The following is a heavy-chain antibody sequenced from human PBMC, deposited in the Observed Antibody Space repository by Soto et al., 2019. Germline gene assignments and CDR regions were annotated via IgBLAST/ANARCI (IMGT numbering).Heavy chain of an antibody. CDR1: GYTFTSYG. V-gene: IGHV1-18*01. D-gene: IGHD6-13*01. CDR2: ISAYNGNT. CDR3: AAKSSAAQDYYYMDV. Sequence: ASVKVSCKASGYTFTSYGISWVRQAPGQGLEWMGWISAYNGNTNYAQKLQGRVTMTTDTSTSTAYMELSSLRSEDTAVYYCAAKSSAAQDYYYMDVWGKGTTVTVSS. J-gene: IGHJ6*03.